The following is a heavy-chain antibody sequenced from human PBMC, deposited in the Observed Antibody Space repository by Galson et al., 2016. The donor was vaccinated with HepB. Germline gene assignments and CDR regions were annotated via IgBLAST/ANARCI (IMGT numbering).Heavy chain of an antibody. Sequence: SETLSLTCAVYGGSFSGYYWSWIRQPPGKGLEWIGEINHSGRTNYNPSLKSRVSISIDTSKNQFSLRLTAVTAAVTAVYYCARVPYGDSSYGMDVWGQGTTVIVSS. CDR1: GGSFSGYY. D-gene: IGHD4-17*01. V-gene: IGHV4-34*01. CDR2: INHSGRT. CDR3: ARVPYGDSSYGMDV. J-gene: IGHJ6*02.